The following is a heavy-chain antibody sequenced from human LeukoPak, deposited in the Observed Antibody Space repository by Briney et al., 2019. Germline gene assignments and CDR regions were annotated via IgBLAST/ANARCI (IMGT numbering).Heavy chain of an antibody. V-gene: IGHV3-23*01. CDR3: AKGPLLWN. J-gene: IGHJ4*02. CDR2: ISGSGGST. D-gene: IGHD2/OR15-2a*01. Sequence: GGTLRLSCAASGFTFSSSAMNWVRQAPGKGLEWVSAISGSGGSTYYADSVKGRFTISRDNSRNTLYLQMNSLRAEDTAVYYCAKGPLLWNWGQGTLVTVSS. CDR1: GFTFSSSA.